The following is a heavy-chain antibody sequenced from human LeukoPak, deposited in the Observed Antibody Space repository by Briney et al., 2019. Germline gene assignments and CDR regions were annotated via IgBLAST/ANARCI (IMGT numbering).Heavy chain of an antibody. CDR3: ARGDKWELLHYFDY. D-gene: IGHD1-26*01. V-gene: IGHV1-3*01. CDR2: INAGNGNT. CDR1: GYTFTSYA. J-gene: IGHJ4*02. Sequence: ASVKVSCKASGYTFTSYAMHWVRQAPGQRLEWMGWINAGNGNTKYSQEFQGRVTITRDTSASTAYMELRSLRSDDTAVYYCARGDKWELLHYFDYWGQGTLVTVSS.